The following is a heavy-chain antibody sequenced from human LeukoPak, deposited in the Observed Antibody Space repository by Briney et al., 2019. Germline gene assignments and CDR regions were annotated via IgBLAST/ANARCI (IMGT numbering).Heavy chain of an antibody. CDR1: GYTFSSFA. CDR3: ARTIPSGSWYPY. D-gene: IGHD6-13*01. CDR2: ITPYNGNT. J-gene: IGHJ4*02. Sequence: ASVKVSCKASGYTFSSFAVTWVRQAPGQGLEWMGWITPYNGNTKYAQKIEDRVTMTTDTSTQTAYMELRGLRSDDTAVYFCARTIPSGSWYPYWGQGTLVTVSS. V-gene: IGHV1-18*01.